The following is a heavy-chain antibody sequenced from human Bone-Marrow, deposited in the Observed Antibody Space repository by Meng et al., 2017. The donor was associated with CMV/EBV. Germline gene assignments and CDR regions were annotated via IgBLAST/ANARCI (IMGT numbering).Heavy chain of an antibody. D-gene: IGHD2-2*01. J-gene: IGHJ4*02. CDR1: GYTFTSYY. CDR3: ARDRRGINYYCSSTSCSSIAARQGLDY. Sequence: ASVKVSCKASGYTFTSYYMHWVRQAPGQGLEWMGIINPSGGSTSYAQKFQGRVTMTRDTSTSTVYMELSSLRSEDTAVYYCARDRRGINYYCSSTSCSSIAARQGLDYWGQGTLVTVPS. V-gene: IGHV1-46*01. CDR2: INPSGGST.